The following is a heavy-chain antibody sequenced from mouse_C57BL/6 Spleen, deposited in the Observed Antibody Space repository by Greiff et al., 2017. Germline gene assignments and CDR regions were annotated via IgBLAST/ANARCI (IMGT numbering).Heavy chain of an antibody. CDR3: ARYRTGTSYFDY. J-gene: IGHJ2*01. CDR2: IYPGSGST. D-gene: IGHD4-1*01. Sequence: QVQLQQPGAELVKPGASVKMSCKASGYTFTSYWITWVKQRPGQGLEWIGDIYPGSGSTNYNEKFKSKATVTVDTSSSTAYMQLSSLTSEDSAVYYCARYRTGTSYFDYWGQGTTLTVSS. V-gene: IGHV1-55*01. CDR1: GYTFTSYW.